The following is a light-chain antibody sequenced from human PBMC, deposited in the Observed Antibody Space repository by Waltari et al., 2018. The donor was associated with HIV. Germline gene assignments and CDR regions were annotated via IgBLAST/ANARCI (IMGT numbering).Light chain of an antibody. J-gene: IGKJ4*01. CDR2: SAS. CDR3: QQFNSYPLT. V-gene: IGKV1-9*01. Sequence: DIQLTQSPSFLSVSVGDRVTITCRASQGISRYLAWYQQKAGKAPKVLIYSASTLQSGVPSRFSGSGSGTEFTLTISSLRPEDFATYYCQQFNSYPLTFGGGTKVEIK. CDR1: QGISRY.